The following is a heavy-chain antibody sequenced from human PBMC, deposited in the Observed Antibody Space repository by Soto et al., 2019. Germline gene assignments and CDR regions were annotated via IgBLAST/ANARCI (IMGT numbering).Heavy chain of an antibody. CDR1: GDSVSSNSAA. J-gene: IGHJ6*03. D-gene: IGHD1-7*01. CDR2: TYYRSMWYN. CDR3: AGTSSLQWYYMDV. Sequence: SQTLSLTCVISGDSVSSNSAAWNWIRQYTTRRLEWLGRTYYRSMWYNDYAVSVRSRITFNADISKNQFSLHLNSVTPEYTALYYCAGTSSLQWYYMDVWDKGTTVTVSS. V-gene: IGHV6-1*01.